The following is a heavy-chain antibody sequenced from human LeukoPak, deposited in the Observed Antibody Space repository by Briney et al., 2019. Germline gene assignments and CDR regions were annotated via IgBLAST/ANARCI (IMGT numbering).Heavy chain of an antibody. Sequence: ASVKVSCKASGYTFTSYYMHWVRQAPGQGLEWMGIINPSGGSTSYAQKFQGRVTMTRDTSTSTGYMELSSLRSEDTAVYYCARGGHYDILTGAILNWFDPWGQGTLVTVSS. CDR3: ARGGHYDILTGAILNWFDP. D-gene: IGHD3-9*01. CDR2: INPSGGST. CDR1: GYTFTSYY. V-gene: IGHV1-46*01. J-gene: IGHJ5*02.